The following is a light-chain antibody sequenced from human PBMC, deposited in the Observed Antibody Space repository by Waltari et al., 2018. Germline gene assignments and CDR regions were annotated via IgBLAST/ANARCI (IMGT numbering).Light chain of an antibody. CDR2: YDD. Sequence: VLTQPPSVSEAPRQRVTISCSGSSSNIGNNAVNWYQQLPGKAPKLLIYYDDLLPSGVSDRFSGSKSGTSASLAISGLQSEDEADYYCAAWDDSLSGPVVFGGGTKLTVL. CDR1: SSNIGNNA. CDR3: AAWDDSLSGPVV. V-gene: IGLV1-36*01. J-gene: IGLJ2*01.